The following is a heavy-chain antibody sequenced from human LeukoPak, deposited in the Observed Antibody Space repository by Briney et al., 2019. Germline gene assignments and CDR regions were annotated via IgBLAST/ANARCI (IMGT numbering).Heavy chain of an antibody. CDR2: IYYSGST. D-gene: IGHD6-6*01. CDR1: GASITSYY. Sequence: IPSETLSLTCTVSGASITSYYWSWIRQPPGKALEWIGYIYYSGSTNYNPSLKSRVTISVDTSKNQFSLKLRSVTAADTAVYYCAREGQQLVPPFDYWGQGTLVTVSS. CDR3: AREGQQLVPPFDY. J-gene: IGHJ4*02. V-gene: IGHV4-59*01.